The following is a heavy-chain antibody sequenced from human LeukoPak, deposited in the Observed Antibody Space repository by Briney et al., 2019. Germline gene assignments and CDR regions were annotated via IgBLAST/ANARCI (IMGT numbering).Heavy chain of an antibody. V-gene: IGHV4-61*01. Sequence: SETLSLTCTVSGGPVSGGRYYWSRIRQPPGKGLEWIGYIYNSGNTNYNPSLKSRVRISVDTSKNQFSLKLSSVTAADTAVYYCARDYDNSGYYFNAFDIWGQGTMVAVSS. CDR1: GGPVSGGRYY. CDR2: IYNSGNT. D-gene: IGHD3-22*01. J-gene: IGHJ3*02. CDR3: ARDYDNSGYYFNAFDI.